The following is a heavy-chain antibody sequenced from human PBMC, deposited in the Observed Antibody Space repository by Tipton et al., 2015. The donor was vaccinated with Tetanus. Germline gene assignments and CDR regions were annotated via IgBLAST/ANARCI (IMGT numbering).Heavy chain of an antibody. D-gene: IGHD4-17*01. CDR1: GGSISSYY. V-gene: IGHV4-59*01. CDR3: ARGGRYDYGVQGWFDP. Sequence: TLSLTCTVSGGSISSYYWSCIRQPPGKGLEWIGYIYYSGSTNYNPSLKSRVTISVDTSTNQFSLKLSSATAADTAVYYCARGGRYDYGVQGWFDPWGQGTLVTVSS. CDR2: IYYSGST. J-gene: IGHJ5*02.